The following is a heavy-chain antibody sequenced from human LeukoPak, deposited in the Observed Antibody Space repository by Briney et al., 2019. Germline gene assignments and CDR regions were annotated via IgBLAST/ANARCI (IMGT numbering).Heavy chain of an antibody. V-gene: IGHV4-34*01. CDR3: ARLPNSRYCSSTSCPENVDY. CDR2: INHSGST. D-gene: IGHD2-2*01. Sequence: SETLSLTCAVYGGSFSGYYWNWIRQPPGKGLEWIGEINHSGSTNYNPSLKSRVTISVDTSKNQFSLKLSSVTAADTAVYYCARLPNSRYCSSTSCPENVDYWGQGTLVTVSS. CDR1: GGSFSGYY. J-gene: IGHJ4*02.